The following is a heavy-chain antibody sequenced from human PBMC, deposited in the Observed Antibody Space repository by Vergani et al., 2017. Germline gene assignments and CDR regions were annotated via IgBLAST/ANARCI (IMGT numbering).Heavy chain of an antibody. CDR1: GGSISSYY. CDR3: AGLNDCWSGYHFDY. Sequence: QVQLQESGPGLVKPSETLSLTCTVSGGSISSYYWSWIRQPPGKGLEWIGYIYTSGSTNYNPSLKSRVTISVDTSKNQFSLKRSSVTAADAAVYYCAGLNDCWSGYHFDYWGQGTLVTVSS. CDR2: IYTSGST. D-gene: IGHD3-3*01. V-gene: IGHV4-4*09. J-gene: IGHJ4*02.